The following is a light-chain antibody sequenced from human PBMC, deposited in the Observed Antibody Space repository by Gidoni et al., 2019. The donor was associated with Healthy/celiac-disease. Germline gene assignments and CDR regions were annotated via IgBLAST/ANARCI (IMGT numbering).Light chain of an antibody. V-gene: IGKV3-11*01. CDR3: QRRSNSWT. Sequence: EIVLTQSPATLSLSPGERATLSCRASQSVSSYLAWYQQKPGQAPRLLLYDASNRATGIPARFSGSGSGTDFTLTISSLEPEDFAVYYCQRRSNSWTFGQGTKVEIK. CDR1: QSVSSY. J-gene: IGKJ1*01. CDR2: DAS.